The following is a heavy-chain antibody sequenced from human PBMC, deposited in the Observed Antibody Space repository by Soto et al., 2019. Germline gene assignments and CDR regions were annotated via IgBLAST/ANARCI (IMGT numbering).Heavy chain of an antibody. CDR2: IYYSGST. CDR1: GGSVSSGSYY. Sequence: QVQLQESGPGLVKPSETLSLTCTVSGGSVSSGSYYWSWIRQPPGKGLEWIGYIYYSGSTNYNPPLKSRVTISVDTSKNQFSLKLSSVTAADTAVYYCARDFIAASQGYFDYWGQGTLVTVSS. J-gene: IGHJ4*02. V-gene: IGHV4-61*01. CDR3: ARDFIAASQGYFDY. D-gene: IGHD6-6*01.